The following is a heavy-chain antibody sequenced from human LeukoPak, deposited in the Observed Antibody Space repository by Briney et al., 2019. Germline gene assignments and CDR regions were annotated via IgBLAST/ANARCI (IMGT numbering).Heavy chain of an antibody. V-gene: IGHV3-21*01. CDR2: IRGDSSDK. CDR3: ARDVNWGFDY. CDR1: GFSFSDYP. D-gene: IGHD7-27*01. Sequence: GGSLRLSCVASGFSFSDYPMNWVRQAPGRGLEWVSNIRGDSSDKCYGDSVKGRFTISRDNAKDSLYLQMDSLRAEDTAFYYCARDVNWGFDYWGQGAQVTVSS. J-gene: IGHJ4*02.